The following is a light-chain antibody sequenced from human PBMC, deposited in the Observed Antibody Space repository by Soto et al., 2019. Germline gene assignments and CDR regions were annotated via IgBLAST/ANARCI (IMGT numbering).Light chain of an antibody. CDR2: LNSDGSH. CDR3: QTWGTGVV. V-gene: IGLV4-69*01. J-gene: IGLJ2*01. Sequence: QPVLTQSPSASASRGASVKLTCTLSRGHSSYAIAWHQQQPEKGPRYLMKLNSDGSHSKGDGIPDRFSGSSSGAERYLTISSLQAEDEADYYCQTWGTGVVFGGGTKVTVL. CDR1: RGHSSYA.